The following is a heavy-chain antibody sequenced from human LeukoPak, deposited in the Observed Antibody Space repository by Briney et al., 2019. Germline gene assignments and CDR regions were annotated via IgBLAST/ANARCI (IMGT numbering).Heavy chain of an antibody. V-gene: IGHV4-61*02. CDR2: IYTSGST. CDR1: GGSISSGSYY. J-gene: IGHJ6*03. CDR3: AREGRGGNRHWHYYYMDV. D-gene: IGHD4-23*01. Sequence: KSSQTLSLTCTVSGGSISSGSYYWSWIRQPAGKGLEWIGRIYTSGSTNYNPSLKSRVTMSVDTSKNQFSLKLSSVTAADTAAYYCAREGRGGNRHWHYYYMDVWGKGTTVAVSS.